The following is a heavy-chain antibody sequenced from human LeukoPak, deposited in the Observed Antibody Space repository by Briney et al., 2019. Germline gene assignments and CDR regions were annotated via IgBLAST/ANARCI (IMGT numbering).Heavy chain of an antibody. CDR1: GGSISSSSYY. Sequence: SETLSLTCTVSGGSISSSSYYSGWIRQPAGKGLEWIGRIYTSGSTNYNPSLKSRVTISVDTSKNQFSLKLSSVTAADTAVYYCARGAGDYYYYYMDVWGKGTTVTVSS. CDR2: IYTSGST. V-gene: IGHV4-61*02. CDR3: ARGAGDYYYYYMDV. D-gene: IGHD1-26*01. J-gene: IGHJ6*03.